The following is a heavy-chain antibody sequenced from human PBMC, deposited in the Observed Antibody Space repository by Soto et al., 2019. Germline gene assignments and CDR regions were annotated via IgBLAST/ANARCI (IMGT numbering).Heavy chain of an antibody. Sequence: PGGSLRLSYSASGSTFSDYHMSWFRQAPGKGLEWLSYISSSSSYTNYADSVRGRFTISRDNAKKSLYLQMNSLRAEDTAVYYCASAPTYSSMSGWLGAFDIWGQGT. J-gene: IGHJ3*02. D-gene: IGHD6-19*01. CDR1: GSTFSDYH. CDR3: ASAPTYSSMSGWLGAFDI. V-gene: IGHV3-11*03. CDR2: ISSSSSYT.